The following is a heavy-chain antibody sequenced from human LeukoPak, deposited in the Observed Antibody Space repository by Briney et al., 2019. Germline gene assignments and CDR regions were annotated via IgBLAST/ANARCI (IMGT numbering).Heavy chain of an antibody. CDR1: GGSISSYY. CDR3: ARDRPYYYDSSGYAYYYMDV. V-gene: IGHV4-4*07. Sequence: SETLSLTCTVSGGSISSYYWSWIRQPAGKGLEGIGRIYTSGSTNYNPSLKSRVTMSVDTSKNQFSLKLSSVTAADTAVYYCARDRPYYYDSSGYAYYYMDVWGKGTTVTVSS. J-gene: IGHJ6*03. CDR2: IYTSGST. D-gene: IGHD3-22*01.